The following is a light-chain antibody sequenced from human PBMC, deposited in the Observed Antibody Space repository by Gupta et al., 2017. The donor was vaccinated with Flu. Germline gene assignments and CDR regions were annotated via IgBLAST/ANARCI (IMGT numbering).Light chain of an antibody. Sequence: EIVVTQSPVTLSVSPGERATLSCRASQSVSSNLAWYQQKPGQAPRLLIYGASTRATGIPARFSGSGSGTEFTLTISSLQSEDFAVYYCQQYNNWPPSGSFGQGTKLEIK. CDR2: GAS. J-gene: IGKJ2*03. CDR1: QSVSSN. CDR3: QQYNNWPPSGS. V-gene: IGKV3-15*01.